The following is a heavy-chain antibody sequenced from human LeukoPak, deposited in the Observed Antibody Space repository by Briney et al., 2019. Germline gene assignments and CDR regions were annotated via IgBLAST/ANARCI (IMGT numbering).Heavy chain of an antibody. Sequence: SVKVSCKASGGTFSSYAISWVRQAPGQGLEWMGGIIPIFGTANYAQKFQGRVTITADESTSTAYMELSSLRSEDTAVYYCASLTYYDFWSGYYTWNYFDYWGQGALVTVSS. CDR1: GGTFSSYA. J-gene: IGHJ4*02. CDR2: IIPIFGTA. CDR3: ASLTYYDFWSGYYTWNYFDY. V-gene: IGHV1-69*01. D-gene: IGHD3-3*01.